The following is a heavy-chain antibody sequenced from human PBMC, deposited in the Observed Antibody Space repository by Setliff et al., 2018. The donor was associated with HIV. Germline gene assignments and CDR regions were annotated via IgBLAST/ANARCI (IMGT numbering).Heavy chain of an antibody. CDR3: ARIPNHSSGFDY. D-gene: IGHD3-22*01. V-gene: IGHV1-69*01. CDR1: GGTFRSHE. Sequence: VSCKASGGTFRSHEISWVRQAPGQGLEWMGGIVPILNTGNYAPKVQGRVTITADESTTSAYMELSSLRSEDTAVYYCARIPNHSSGFDYWGQGTPVTVSS. CDR2: IVPILNTG. J-gene: IGHJ4*02.